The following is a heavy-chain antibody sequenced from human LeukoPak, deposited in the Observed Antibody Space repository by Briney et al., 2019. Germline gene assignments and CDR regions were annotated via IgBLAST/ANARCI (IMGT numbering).Heavy chain of an antibody. CDR2: ISGSGGST. D-gene: IGHD6-19*01. CDR3: AKDSAVIAVATNWFDP. Sequence: GGSLRLSCAASGYTFSSYAMSWVRQAPGKGLEWVSAISGSGGSTYYADSVKGRFTISRDNSKNTLYLQMNSLRAEDTAVYYCAKDSAVIAVATNWFDPWGQGTLVTVSS. V-gene: IGHV3-23*01. CDR1: GYTFSSYA. J-gene: IGHJ5*02.